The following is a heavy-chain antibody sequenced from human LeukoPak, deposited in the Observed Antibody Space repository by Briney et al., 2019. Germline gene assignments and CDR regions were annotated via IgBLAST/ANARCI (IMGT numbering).Heavy chain of an antibody. CDR1: GFTFRNYA. CDR2: ISGRDDST. CDR3: AKWGGYDVLTGYYDSDY. D-gene: IGHD3-9*01. J-gene: IGHJ4*02. V-gene: IGHV3-23*01. Sequence: GASLRLSCAASGFTFRNYAMTWVRQAPGKGLQWVSAISGRDDSTYYADSVKGRFTISRDISKNTLYLQMNNLRADDTAVYYCAKWGGYDVLTGYYDSDYWGKGTPVTVSS.